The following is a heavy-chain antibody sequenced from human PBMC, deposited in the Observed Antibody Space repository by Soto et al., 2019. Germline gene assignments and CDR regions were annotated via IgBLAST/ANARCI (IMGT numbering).Heavy chain of an antibody. CDR1: GFPFSRYA. Sequence: EVQLFESGGGLAQPGGSLRLSWTTSGFPFSRYAMNGVRQAPWKGLECLSTISGGGGSIYYAESVKGRFTVSRDNPKHTLFLQMSRRRGEDTAFYYCALSPDEFQLVSGGGHLDYCCQGPMVTVSS. V-gene: IGHV3-23*01. D-gene: IGHD2-8*02. CDR2: ISGGGGSI. CDR3: ALSPDEFQLVSGGGHLDY. J-gene: IGHJ4*02.